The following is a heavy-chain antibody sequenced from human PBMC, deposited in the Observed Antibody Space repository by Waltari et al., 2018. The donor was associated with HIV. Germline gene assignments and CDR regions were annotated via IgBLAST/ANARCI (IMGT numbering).Heavy chain of an antibody. V-gene: IGHV3-48*01. J-gene: IGHJ3*02. CDR2: ISSSSSTI. CDR1: GFTFSSYS. Sequence: EVQLVESGGGLVQPGGSLRLSCAASGFTFSSYSMNWVRQAPGKGLEWVSYISSSSSTIYYADSVKGRFTISRDNAKNSLYLQMNSLRAEDTAVYYCARDSPYYDTAFDIWGQGTMVTVSS. D-gene: IGHD3-22*01. CDR3: ARDSPYYDTAFDI.